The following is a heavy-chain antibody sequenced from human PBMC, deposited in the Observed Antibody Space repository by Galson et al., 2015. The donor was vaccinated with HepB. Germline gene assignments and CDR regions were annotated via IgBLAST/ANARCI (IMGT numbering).Heavy chain of an antibody. V-gene: IGHV4-34*01. CDR1: GGSFSGYY. D-gene: IGHD3-16*02. J-gene: IGHJ4*02. CDR3: ARDMITFGGVIALFDY. Sequence: TLSLTCAVYGGSFSGYYWSWIRQPPGKGLEWIGEINHSGSTNYNPSLKSRVTISVDTSKNQFSLKLSSVTAADTAVYYCARDMITFGGVIALFDYWGQGTLVTVSS. CDR2: INHSGST.